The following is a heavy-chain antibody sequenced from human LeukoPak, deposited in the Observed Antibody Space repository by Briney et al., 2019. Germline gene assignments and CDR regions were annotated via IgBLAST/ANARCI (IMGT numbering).Heavy chain of an antibody. CDR2: IKQDGSEK. CDR3: ARDQGGYDSGSGYYGMDV. Sequence: GASVKVSCKASGYTFTSYGISWVRQAPGKGLEWVANIKQDGSEKYYVDSVKGRFTISRDNAKNSLYLQMNSLRAEDTAVYYCARDQGGYDSGSGYYGMDVWGQGTTVTVSS. D-gene: IGHD5-12*01. CDR1: GYTFTSYG. V-gene: IGHV3-7*01. J-gene: IGHJ6*02.